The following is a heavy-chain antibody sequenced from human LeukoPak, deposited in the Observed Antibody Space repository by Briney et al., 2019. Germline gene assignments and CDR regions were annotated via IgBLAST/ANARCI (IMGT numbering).Heavy chain of an antibody. Sequence: PSETLTLTCTASGGTISSYYWSWIRQPPGKGLEWICYINSIGNTNYKPSLRNRVAISVNTSSKNIPLMLNSVTAADTAMYYYSRTTENSWGWSDWGGKGILVTVS. D-gene: IGHD6-13*01. V-gene: IGHV4-59*01. CDR3: SRTTENSWGWSDW. CDR1: GGTISSYY. CDR2: INSIGNT. J-gene: IGHJ4*02.